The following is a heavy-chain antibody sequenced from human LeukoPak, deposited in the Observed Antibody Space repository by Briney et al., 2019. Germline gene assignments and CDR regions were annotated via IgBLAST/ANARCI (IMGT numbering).Heavy chain of an antibody. D-gene: IGHD2-15*01. V-gene: IGHV1-69*04. CDR2: IIPIFGIA. CDR3: ARAVVVAATLRGMDV. Sequence: ASVKVSCRASGGTFSSYAISWVRRAPGQGLEWMGRIIPIFGIANYAQKFQGRVTITADKSTSTAYMELSSLRSEDTAVYYCARAVVVAATLRGMDVWGKGTTVTVSS. CDR1: GGTFSSYA. J-gene: IGHJ6*04.